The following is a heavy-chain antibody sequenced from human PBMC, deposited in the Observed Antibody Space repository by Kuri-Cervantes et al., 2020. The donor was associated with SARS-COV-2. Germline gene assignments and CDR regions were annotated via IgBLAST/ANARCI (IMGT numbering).Heavy chain of an antibody. CDR2: IYPDGRYT. V-gene: IGHV3-74*01. D-gene: IGHD1-1*01. CDR1: GFTFSGHW. J-gene: IGHJ4*02. CDR3: VRHGEHWNFDY. Sequence: GGSLRLSCAASGFTFSGHWIHWVRQAPGKGVVGFSRIYPDGRYTKTVDSVKGRFTLSRDNAKIMLFLQKSSLSAEDTAVYYCVRHGEHWNFDYWGQGTLGTVSS.